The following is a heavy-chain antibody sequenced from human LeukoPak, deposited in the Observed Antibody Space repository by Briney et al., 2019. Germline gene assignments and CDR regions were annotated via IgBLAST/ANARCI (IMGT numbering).Heavy chain of an antibody. V-gene: IGHV4-59*01. D-gene: IGHD2-2*01. Sequence: PSETLSLTCSVSGGSISNYFWSWIRPPPGRGLEWSGYIYYTGSTNYNPSLKSRVTISVGTSKNQFSLKLSSVPGAGRAVYCCARPSRSISSAGAFDIWGQGTMVTVSS. CDR1: GGSISNYF. J-gene: IGHJ3*02. CDR3: ARPSRSISSAGAFDI. CDR2: IYYTGST.